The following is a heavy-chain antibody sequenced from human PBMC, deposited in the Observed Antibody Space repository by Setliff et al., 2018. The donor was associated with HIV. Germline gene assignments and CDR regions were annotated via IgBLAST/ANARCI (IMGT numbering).Heavy chain of an antibody. Sequence: ASVKVSCKASGYTFTNYGINWVRQAPGQGLEWMGWISAYNVNTNYAQKLQGRVTMTTDTSTSTAYMELRSLRSDDTAVYYCARGTTPLGWFDPWGQGTLVTVSS. CDR2: ISAYNVNT. CDR1: GYTFTNYG. V-gene: IGHV1-18*01. D-gene: IGHD2-2*01. CDR3: ARGTTPLGWFDP. J-gene: IGHJ5*02.